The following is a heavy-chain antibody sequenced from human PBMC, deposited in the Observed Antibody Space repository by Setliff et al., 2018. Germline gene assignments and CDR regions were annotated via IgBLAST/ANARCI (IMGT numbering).Heavy chain of an antibody. CDR2: IYPADSDT. CDR1: GYPFTDYW. Sequence: GESLKISCKGSGYPFTDYWIAWVRQMPGRGLEWMGIIYPADSDTTYSPSFQGQVTISVDKSLSTAYLQWSSLKASDSGKYYCARRGYGGYIYGSFDSWGQGTLVTVSS. D-gene: IGHD5-18*01. J-gene: IGHJ5*01. CDR3: ARRGYGGYIYGSFDS. V-gene: IGHV5-51*01.